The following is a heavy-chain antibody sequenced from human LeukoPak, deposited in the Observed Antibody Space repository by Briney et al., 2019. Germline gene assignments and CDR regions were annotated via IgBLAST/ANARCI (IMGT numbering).Heavy chain of an antibody. V-gene: IGHV4-34*01. D-gene: IGHD3-10*01. CDR1: GGSFSGYY. J-gene: IGHJ5*02. CDR2: INHSGSS. Sequence: PSETLSLTCAVYGGSFSGYYWSWIRQPPGKGLEWIGEINHSGSSNYNPSLKSRVTISIDTSKNQFSLKLSSMTAADTAVYYCARVDMVRAKRWFDPWGQGTLVTVSS. CDR3: ARVDMVRAKRWFDP.